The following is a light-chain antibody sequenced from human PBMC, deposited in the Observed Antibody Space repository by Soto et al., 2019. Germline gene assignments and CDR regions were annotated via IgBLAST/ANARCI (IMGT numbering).Light chain of an antibody. V-gene: IGKV3-11*01. CDR1: QSVSTY. CDR3: QQRRNWQVT. Sequence: EIVLTQSPVILSLSPGERATLSCRASQSVSTYLAWYQQKPGQAPRLLIYDASNRATGIPARFSGSGSGTDLTLTISSLEPEDFAVYYCQQRRNWQVTFGQGTRLEIK. CDR2: DAS. J-gene: IGKJ5*01.